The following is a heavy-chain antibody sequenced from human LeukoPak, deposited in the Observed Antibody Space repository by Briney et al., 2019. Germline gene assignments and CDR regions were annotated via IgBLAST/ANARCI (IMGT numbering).Heavy chain of an antibody. CDR2: IYYSGST. CDR3: ARISDSSGWYRFDY. V-gene: IGHV4-61*01. CDR1: GGSISSSSYY. J-gene: IGHJ4*02. Sequence: SETLSLTCTVSGGSISSSSYYWSWIRQPPGKGLEWIGYIYYSGSTNYNPSLKSRVTISVDTSKNQFSLKLSSVTAADTAVYYCARISDSSGWYRFDYWGQGTLVTVSS. D-gene: IGHD6-19*01.